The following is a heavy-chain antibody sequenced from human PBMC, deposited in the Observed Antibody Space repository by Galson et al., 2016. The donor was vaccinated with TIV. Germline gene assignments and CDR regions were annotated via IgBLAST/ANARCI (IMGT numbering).Heavy chain of an antibody. Sequence: MHWVRQAPGKGLVWVARINSDGTVTNYADSVKGRFTISRDNAKDTLYLQMNSLRADDTAVYYCVRDYLLASPGDDFDYWGQGTLVSVSS. CDR2: INSDGTVT. D-gene: IGHD3-10*01. J-gene: IGHJ4*02. V-gene: IGHV3-74*01. CDR3: VRDYLLASPGDDFDY.